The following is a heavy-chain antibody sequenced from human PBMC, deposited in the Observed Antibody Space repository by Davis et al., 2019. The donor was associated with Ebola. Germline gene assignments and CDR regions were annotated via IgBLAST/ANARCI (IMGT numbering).Heavy chain of an antibody. V-gene: IGHV3-7*01. CDR3: AIPDCSGANCYSVYIKN. D-gene: IGHD2-15*01. J-gene: IGHJ4*02. CDR1: GFTFSSYA. CDR2: IKPDGTQV. Sequence: GESLKISCAASGFTFSSYAMHWVRQAPGKGLEWLANIKPDGTQVYYVDSVKGRFTVSRDNAKNSLYLQMNSLRAEDTAVYYCAIPDCSGANCYSVYIKNWGQGTLVTVSS.